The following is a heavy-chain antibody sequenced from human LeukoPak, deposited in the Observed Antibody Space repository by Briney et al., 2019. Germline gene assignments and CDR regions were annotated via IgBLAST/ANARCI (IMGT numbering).Heavy chain of an antibody. V-gene: IGHV1-24*01. Sequence: ASVKVSCKVSGYTLTELSMHWVRQAPGKGLEWMGGFDPEDGETIYAQKFQGRVTMTEDTSTDTASMELSSLRSEDTAVYYCATDGPGNDAFDNWGQGTMVTVSS. J-gene: IGHJ3*02. CDR2: FDPEDGET. CDR3: ATDGPGNDAFDN. CDR1: GYTLTELS.